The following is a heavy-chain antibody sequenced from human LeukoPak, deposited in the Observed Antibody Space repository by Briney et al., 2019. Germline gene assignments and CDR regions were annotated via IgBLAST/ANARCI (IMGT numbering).Heavy chain of an antibody. Sequence: GGSVRLSCVGYGFTFSTYAMNWVRQAPGKGLEWVSGVSGSGGRTNYADSVKGRFTISRDNSKDTLYLQMNSLRAEDTAVYYCARQSPFGDYDYWGQGTLVTVSS. CDR1: GFTFSTYA. V-gene: IGHV3-23*01. D-gene: IGHD4-17*01. CDR3: ARQSPFGDYDY. J-gene: IGHJ4*02. CDR2: VSGSGGRT.